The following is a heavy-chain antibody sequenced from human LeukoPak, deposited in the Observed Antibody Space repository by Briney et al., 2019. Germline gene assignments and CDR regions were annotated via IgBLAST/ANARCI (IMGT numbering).Heavy chain of an antibody. D-gene: IGHD6-19*01. CDR2: IISSSTYI. CDR3: ARDSKPAVAGSDYAFDI. J-gene: IGHJ3*02. Sequence: RQAQGXGLEGGTSIISSSTYIYYADSVNGPFTISTDNAKNSLYLQMNSLRAEDTAVYYCARDSKPAVAGSDYAFDIWGQATMVTVSS. V-gene: IGHV3-21*01.